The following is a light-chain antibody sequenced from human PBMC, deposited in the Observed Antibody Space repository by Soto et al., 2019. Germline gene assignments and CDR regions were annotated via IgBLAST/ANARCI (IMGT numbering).Light chain of an antibody. Sequence: DIPISQPPSTLSTCVRDRLTLTYRASHSNSSCLAWYQQKPGKAPKLLIYDASSLESGVPSRFSGSGSGTEFTLTISSLQPDDFAAYYCQQYNSYFRTFGQGTKVDIK. CDR2: DAS. J-gene: IGKJ1*01. CDR3: QQYNSYFRT. CDR1: HSNSSC. V-gene: IGKV1-5*01.